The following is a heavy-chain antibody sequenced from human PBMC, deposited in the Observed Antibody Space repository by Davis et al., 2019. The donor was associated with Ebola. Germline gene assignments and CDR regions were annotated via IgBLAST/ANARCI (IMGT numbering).Heavy chain of an antibody. J-gene: IGHJ5*02. CDR2: ISSSGSTI. CDR1: GFTFSSYE. Sequence: GGSLRLSCAASGFTFSSYEMNWVRQAPGKGLEWVSYISSSGSTIYYADSVKGRFTISRDNAKNSLYLQMNSLRAEDTAVYYCARGAIFGVVISWGQGTLVTVSS. CDR3: ARGAIFGVVIS. D-gene: IGHD3-3*01. V-gene: IGHV3-48*03.